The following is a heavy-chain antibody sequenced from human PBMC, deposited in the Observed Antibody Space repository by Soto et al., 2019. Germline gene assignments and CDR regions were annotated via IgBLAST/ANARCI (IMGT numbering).Heavy chain of an antibody. CDR2: IRSKAFGETI. Sequence: GGSLRLSCTTSGFTFGDYAINWFRQAPGKGLEWVAFIRSKAFGETIEYAASVKGRFTVSRDDSKSIAYLQMNRLKTEDTAVYYCARDRASSSSGLEFDYWGQGTLVTVSS. V-gene: IGHV3-49*03. CDR1: GFTFGDYA. J-gene: IGHJ4*02. CDR3: ARDRASSSSGLEFDY. D-gene: IGHD6-6*01.